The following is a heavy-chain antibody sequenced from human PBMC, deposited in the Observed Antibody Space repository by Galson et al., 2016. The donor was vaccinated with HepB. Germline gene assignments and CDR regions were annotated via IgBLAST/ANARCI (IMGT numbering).Heavy chain of an antibody. CDR3: VKDQGSGTYYNPGLDYYGMDV. CDR2: ISSYGSKT. V-gene: IGHV3-74*01. D-gene: IGHD3-10*01. CDR1: GFTFDRYW. Sequence: SLRLSCAASGFTFDRYWMHWVRQVPGEALVWVSRISSYGSKTTYADSVKGRFTISRDNAQNTLYLQMYSLTAEDTAVYYCVKDQGSGTYYNPGLDYYGMDVWGPGTTVTVSS. J-gene: IGHJ6*02.